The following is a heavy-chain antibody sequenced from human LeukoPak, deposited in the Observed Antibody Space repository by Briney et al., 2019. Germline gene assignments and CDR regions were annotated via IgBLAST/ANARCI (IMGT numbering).Heavy chain of an antibody. V-gene: IGHV1-18*01. J-gene: IGHJ4*02. CDR2: ISAYNGNT. D-gene: IGHD3-22*01. CDR3: ARWDSSGYSTTYFDY. CDR1: GYTFTSYG. Sequence: ASVKVSCKASGYTFTSYGISWVRQAPGQGLEWMGWISAYNGNTNYAQKLQGRVTMTTDTSTSTAYVELRSLRSDDTAVYYCARWDSSGYSTTYFDYWGQGTLVTVSS.